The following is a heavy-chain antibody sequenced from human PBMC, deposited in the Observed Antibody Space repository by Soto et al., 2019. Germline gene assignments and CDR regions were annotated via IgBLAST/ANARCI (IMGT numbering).Heavy chain of an antibody. CDR1: GYRFASYW. Sequence: GESLKISCEGSGYRFASYWITWVRQVPGKGLEWMGRIDPLGSQTNYSASFEGHVTFSADKSINTAFLQWSSLRASDSATYFCTRHAVITAGGVIVSQWLGRWGKG. D-gene: IGHD3-16*02. J-gene: IGHJ6*01. CDR3: TRHAVITAGGVIVSQWLGR. V-gene: IGHV5-10-1*01. CDR2: IDPLGSQT.